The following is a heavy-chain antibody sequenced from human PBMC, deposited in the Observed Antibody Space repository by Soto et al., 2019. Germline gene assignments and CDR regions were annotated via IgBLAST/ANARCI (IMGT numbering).Heavy chain of an antibody. D-gene: IGHD3-22*01. Sequence: GGFLIFSYAASGFMFRDYALTLLLQAGGKRRDWVCLIRRKAYGATTQYAASVNGRFSISRDDSENIAYLQMSGLKSEDTGVYYCTRGYSRSDYVSYYYTSYYDFWGQGTLVTVSS. CDR2: IRRKAYGATT. V-gene: IGHV3-49*03. CDR1: GFMFRDYA. J-gene: IGHJ4*02. CDR3: TRGYSRSDYVSYYYTSYYDF.